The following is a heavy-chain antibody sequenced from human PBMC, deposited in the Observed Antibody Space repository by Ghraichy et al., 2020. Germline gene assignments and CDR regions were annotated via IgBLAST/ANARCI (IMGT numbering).Heavy chain of an antibody. CDR2: MNPNSGNT. CDR3: ARQYCNSTSCSAVGYGMDV. D-gene: IGHD2-2*01. V-gene: IGHV1-8*01. J-gene: IGHJ6*02. CDR1: GYTFTSYD. Sequence: ASVKVSCKASGYTFTSYDINWVRQATGQGLEWMGWMNPNSGNTGYAQKFQGRVTMTRNTSISTAYMELSSLRSEDTAVYYCARQYCNSTSCSAVGYGMDVWGQGTTVTVSS.